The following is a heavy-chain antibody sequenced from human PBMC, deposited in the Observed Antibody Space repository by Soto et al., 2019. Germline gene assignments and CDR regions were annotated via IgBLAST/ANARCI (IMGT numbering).Heavy chain of an antibody. D-gene: IGHD3-10*01. J-gene: IGHJ6*02. CDR1: GYTFTDYF. Sequence: QVQLIQSGADVKKPGASVKVSCKASGYTFTDYFIHWVRQAPGQGLEWMGWINPNSGDTNYAPKFQGRVTMTTDTSISTAYMELSRLRSDDTAVYYCARAPVVRGAPSYGMDVWGQGTTVTVSS. CDR3: ARAPVVRGAPSYGMDV. CDR2: INPNSGDT. V-gene: IGHV1-2*02.